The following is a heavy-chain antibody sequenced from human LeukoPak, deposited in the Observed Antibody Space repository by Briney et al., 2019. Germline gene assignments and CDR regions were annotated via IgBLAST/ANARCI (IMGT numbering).Heavy chain of an antibody. CDR1: GFTFSSYA. V-gene: IGHV3-21*01. Sequence: GGSLRLSCAASGFTFSSYAMSWVRQAPGKGLEWVSSISSSSSYIYYADSVKGRFTISRDNAKNSLYLQMNSLRAEDTAVYYCARAGTSSSWSFDYWGQGTLVTVSS. J-gene: IGHJ4*02. D-gene: IGHD6-13*01. CDR2: ISSSSSYI. CDR3: ARAGTSSSWSFDY.